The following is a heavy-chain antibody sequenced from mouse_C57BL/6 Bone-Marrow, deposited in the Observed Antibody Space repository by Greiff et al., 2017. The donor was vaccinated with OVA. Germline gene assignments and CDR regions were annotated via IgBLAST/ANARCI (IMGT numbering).Heavy chain of an antibody. CDR1: GFSFTSYG. V-gene: IGHV2-2*01. Sequence: VQLQQSGPGLVPPSQRLSITCTVSGFSFTSYGVHWVRQSPGKGLEWLGVFWSGGSTDYNAAFISKLSISNYNSKSQVFFKMNSLQADDTAIDYCARMGSFAYWGQGTLVTVSA. J-gene: IGHJ3*01. CDR2: FWSGGST. CDR3: ARMGSFAY.